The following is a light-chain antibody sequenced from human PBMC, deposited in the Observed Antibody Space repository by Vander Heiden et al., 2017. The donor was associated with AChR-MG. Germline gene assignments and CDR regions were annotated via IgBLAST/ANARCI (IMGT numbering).Light chain of an antibody. CDR3: QQDDSTPNT. CDR2: WAS. V-gene: IGKV4-1*01. Sequence: DIVMTKSPDSLAVSLGERATINCKSSQSVLYSSNNKNYLAWYQQKPGQPPKLLIYWASTRESGVPDRFSGSGSGTDFTLTISSLQAEDVAVYYCQQDDSTPNTFGQGTKLEIK. CDR1: QSVLYSSNNKNY. J-gene: IGKJ2*01.